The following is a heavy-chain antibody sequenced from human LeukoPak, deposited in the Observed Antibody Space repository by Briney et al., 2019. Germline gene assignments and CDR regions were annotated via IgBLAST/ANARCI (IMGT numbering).Heavy chain of an antibody. V-gene: IGHV3-21*01. J-gene: IGHJ6*03. CDR3: VRDKAGSTPNYYYSMDV. CDR1: GFTFSDYS. D-gene: IGHD6-19*01. CDR2: ITGSGTYT. Sequence: GGSLRLSCAASGFTFSDYSVNWVRQAPGRGLEWVSSITGSGTYTYYADSVRGRFTLAGDNARNSLYLQMNSLRAEDTAVYYCVRDKAGSTPNYYYSMDVWGTGTTVTVSS.